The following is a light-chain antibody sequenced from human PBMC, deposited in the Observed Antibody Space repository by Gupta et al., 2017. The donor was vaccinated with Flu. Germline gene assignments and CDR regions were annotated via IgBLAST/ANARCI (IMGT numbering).Light chain of an antibody. Sequence: GQTARITCGGNDIVTKSVHWYQQKPAQAPEVLVYDDSARPSGIPERFSGSNSGNTATLTISRVEAGDEADYYCQVWDSSSHHYVFGAGTKVTVL. V-gene: IGLV3-21*02. CDR3: QVWDSSSHHYV. CDR1: DIVTKS. J-gene: IGLJ1*01. CDR2: DDS.